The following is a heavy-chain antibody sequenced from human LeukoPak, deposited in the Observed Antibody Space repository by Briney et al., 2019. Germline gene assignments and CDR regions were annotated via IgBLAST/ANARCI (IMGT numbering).Heavy chain of an antibody. CDR1: GGSISSYY. V-gene: IGHV4-59*01. CDR3: AREYHGAANAFDI. D-gene: IGHD1-26*01. Sequence: SETLSLTCTVSGGSISSYYWSWIRQHPGKGLEWIGYIYYSGSTNYNPSLKSRVTISVDTSKNQFSLKLSSVTAADTAVYYCAREYHGAANAFDIWGQGTMVTVSS. J-gene: IGHJ3*02. CDR2: IYYSGST.